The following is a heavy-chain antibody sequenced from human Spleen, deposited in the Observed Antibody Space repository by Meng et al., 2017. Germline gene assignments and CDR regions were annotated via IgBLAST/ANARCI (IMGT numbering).Heavy chain of an antibody. J-gene: IGHJ4*02. Sequence: ASVKVSCKASGHTLTAYYIHWVRQAPGQGLEWMGRINPNNDDTHYAQKFQGRVIMTRDTSINTAYMELTSLRSDDTAVYYCARDEDISAAGKLFGDYWGQGTLVTVSS. V-gene: IGHV1-2*06. D-gene: IGHD6-13*01. CDR1: GHTLTAYY. CDR3: ARDEDISAAGKLFGDY. CDR2: INPNNDDT.